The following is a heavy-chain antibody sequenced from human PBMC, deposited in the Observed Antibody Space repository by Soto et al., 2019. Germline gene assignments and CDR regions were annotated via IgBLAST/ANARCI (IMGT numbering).Heavy chain of an antibody. J-gene: IGHJ5*02. CDR1: GDSVSSNSAA. CDR2: TYYRSKWYN. D-gene: IGHD6-19*01. Sequence: SQTLSLTCAISGDSVSSNSAAWNWIRQSPSRGLEWLGRTYYRSKWYNDYAVSVKSRITINPDTSKNQFSLQLNSVTPEDTAVYYCARDKKAGRKQWLAQAGENGFDTWVKGTLCTVAP. CDR3: ARDKKAGRKQWLAQAGENGFDT. V-gene: IGHV6-1*01.